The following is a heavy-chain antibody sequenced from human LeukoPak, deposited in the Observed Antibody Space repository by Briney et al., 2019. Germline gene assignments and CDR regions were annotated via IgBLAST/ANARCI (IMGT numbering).Heavy chain of an antibody. CDR2: TYYRSKWYN. V-gene: IGHV6-1*01. J-gene: IGHJ6*02. CDR1: GDSVSSNSAA. Sequence: SQTLSLTCAISGDSVSSNSAAWTWIRQSPSRGLEWLGRTYYRSKWYNDYAVSVKSRITINPDTSKNQFSLQLNSVTPEDTAVYYCARDTDYYYYGMDVWGQGTTVTVSS. CDR3: ARDTDYYYYGMDV.